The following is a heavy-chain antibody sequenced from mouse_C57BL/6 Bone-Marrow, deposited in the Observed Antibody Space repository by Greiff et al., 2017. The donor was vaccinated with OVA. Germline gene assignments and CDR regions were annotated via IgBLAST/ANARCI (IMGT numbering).Heavy chain of an antibody. CDR1: GYTFTSYW. Sequence: EVQLQQSGTVLARPGASVKMSCKTSGYTFTSYWMHWVKQRPGPGLEWIGAIYPGNSDTSYNQKFQGKAKLTAVKSASTAYMELSSLTNEDSAVYYCTKGYSNYPWYFDVWGTGTTVTVSS. D-gene: IGHD2-5*01. CDR3: TKGYSNYPWYFDV. J-gene: IGHJ1*03. V-gene: IGHV1-5*01. CDR2: IYPGNSDT.